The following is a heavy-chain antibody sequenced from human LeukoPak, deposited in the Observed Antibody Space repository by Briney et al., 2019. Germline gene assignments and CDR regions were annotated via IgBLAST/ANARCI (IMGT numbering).Heavy chain of an antibody. CDR3: ATVVAPYPTNLFDY. D-gene: IGHD5-12*01. J-gene: IGHJ4*02. V-gene: IGHV1-18*01. CDR1: GYTFTSYS. CDR2: VSAYNGNT. Sequence: ASVKVSCKPSGYTFTSYSISWVRQAPGQGLEWMGWVSAYNGNTNCAQKLQGRVTMTTDTSTSTAYMELRSLRSDDTAVYYCATVVAPYPTNLFDYWGQGTLVTVSS.